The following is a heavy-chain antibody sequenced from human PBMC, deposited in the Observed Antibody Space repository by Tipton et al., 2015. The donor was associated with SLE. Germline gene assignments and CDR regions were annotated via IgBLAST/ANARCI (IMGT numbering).Heavy chain of an antibody. V-gene: IGHV3-30*02. CDR1: GFTFSSYA. CDR2: IRYDGSNK. J-gene: IGHJ6*02. D-gene: IGHD1-1*01. Sequence: SLRLSCAPSGFTFSSYAMNWVRQAPGKGLEWVAFIRYDGSNKYYADSVKGRFTISRDNSKNTLYLQMNSLRAEDTAVYYCATDWKSRMDVWGQGTTVTVSS. CDR3: ATDWKSRMDV.